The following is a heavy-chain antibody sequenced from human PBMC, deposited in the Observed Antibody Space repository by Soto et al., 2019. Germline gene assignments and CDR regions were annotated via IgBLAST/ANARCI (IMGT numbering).Heavy chain of an antibody. D-gene: IGHD1-26*01. V-gene: IGHV4-30-4*01. CDR2: VYYSGTT. J-gene: IGHJ4*02. CDR3: VTVNLVGAAYYFDY. CDR1: GGSIRNGDYY. Sequence: SETLSLTCTISGGSIRNGDYYWGWIRQPPGKGLEWIGYVYYSGTTYSHPSLNSRVSISVDTSENQFSLRLTSVTAADTAVYYCVTVNLVGAAYYFDYWGPGTLVTVSS.